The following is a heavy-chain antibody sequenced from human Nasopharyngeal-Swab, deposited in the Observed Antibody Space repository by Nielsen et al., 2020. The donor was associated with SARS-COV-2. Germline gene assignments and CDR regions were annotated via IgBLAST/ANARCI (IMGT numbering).Heavy chain of an antibody. CDR2: IYYSGST. CDR1: GGSISSSSYY. CDR3: ARDCGDCSSTSCYWRKYNWFDP. J-gene: IGHJ5*02. Sequence: SETLSLTCTVSGGSISSSSYYWGWIRQPPGKGLEWIGSIYYSGSTYYNPSLKSRVTISVDTSKNQFSLKLSSVTAADTAVYYCARDCGDCSSTSCYWRKYNWFDPWGQGTLVTVSS. D-gene: IGHD2-2*01. V-gene: IGHV4-39*07.